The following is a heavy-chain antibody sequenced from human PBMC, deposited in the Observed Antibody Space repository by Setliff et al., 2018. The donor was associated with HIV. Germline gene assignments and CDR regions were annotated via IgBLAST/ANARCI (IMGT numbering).Heavy chain of an antibody. Sequence: ASVKVSCKASGYTFTSCFLQWVRQAPGKGLEWMGLIDPDRGDTVYAEKFQGRVTITADRSIDIAYMKLSSLTSEDTAMYFCAWGTQRPIDSWGQGTLVTVSS. D-gene: IGHD3-16*01. J-gene: IGHJ4*02. CDR1: GYTFTSCF. CDR2: IDPDRGDT. CDR3: AWGTQRPIDS. V-gene: IGHV1-69-2*01.